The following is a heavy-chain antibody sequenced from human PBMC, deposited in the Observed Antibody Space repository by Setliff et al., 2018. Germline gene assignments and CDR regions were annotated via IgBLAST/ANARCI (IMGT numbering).Heavy chain of an antibody. CDR1: GASIRNFY. Sequence: PSETLSLTCNVSGASIRNFYWTWIRQPPGKGLEWIGYVHFPGSTNYNPSLKSRVTMSVDGSKSQFSLRLSSVTAADTAVYYCARLPNYVWGSPVDYWGQGTLVTVSS. D-gene: IGHD3-16*01. CDR2: VHFPGST. J-gene: IGHJ4*02. CDR3: ARLPNYVWGSPVDY. V-gene: IGHV4-59*01.